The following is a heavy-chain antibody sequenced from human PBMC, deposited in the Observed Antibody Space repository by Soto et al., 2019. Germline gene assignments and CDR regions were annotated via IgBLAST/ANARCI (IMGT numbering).Heavy chain of an antibody. J-gene: IGHJ4*02. CDR3: ERSLLGDDYDSDGLYN. CDR2: IIPMFDTT. D-gene: IGHD3-22*01. CDR1: GGPYSKYS. Sequence: QVQLVQSGTEVKKPGSSVTVSCKASGGPYSKYSISWVRQAPGQGLEWVGRIIPMFDTTNYAQKFQGRATITADKSTSTVYMDLSSLRSEDTAVYYCERSLLGDDYDSDGLYNWGQGTLVTVSS. V-gene: IGHV1-69*08.